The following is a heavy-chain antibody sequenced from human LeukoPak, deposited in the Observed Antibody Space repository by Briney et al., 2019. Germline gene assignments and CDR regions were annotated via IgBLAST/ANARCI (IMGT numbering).Heavy chain of an antibody. D-gene: IGHD5-18*01. Sequence: ASVKVSCKASGYTFTYRYLHWVRQAPGQGLEWMGWINPNSGGTNYAQKFQGRVTMTRDTSISTAYMELSRLRSDDTAVYYCASAQRDTAMVTLDYWGQGTLVTVSS. J-gene: IGHJ4*02. CDR1: GYTFTYRY. V-gene: IGHV1-2*02. CDR2: INPNSGGT. CDR3: ASAQRDTAMVTLDY.